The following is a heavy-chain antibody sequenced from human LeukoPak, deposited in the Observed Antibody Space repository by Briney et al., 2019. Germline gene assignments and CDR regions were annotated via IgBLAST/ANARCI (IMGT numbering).Heavy chain of an antibody. CDR2: ITNGAGAT. D-gene: IGHD3-22*01. CDR1: GFTFSNYA. J-gene: IGHJ1*01. Sequence: GGSLRLSCAASGFTFSNYAVTWVRQAPGKGLEWVATITNGAGATYYADSVKGRFTISRDNSKNTLYLQMNSLRAEDTAVYYCATITSMRVVLISWGQGTLVTVSS. V-gene: IGHV3-23*01. CDR3: ATITSMRVVLIS.